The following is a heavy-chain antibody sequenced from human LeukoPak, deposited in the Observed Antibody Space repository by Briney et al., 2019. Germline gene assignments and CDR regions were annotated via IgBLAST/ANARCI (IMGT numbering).Heavy chain of an antibody. J-gene: IGHJ6*04. CDR3: AELGITMIGGV. V-gene: IGHV3-21*01. CDR2: ISSSSSYI. D-gene: IGHD3-10*02. Sequence: GGSLRLSCAASGYTFSSYSMNWVRKAPGKGLEWVSSISSSSSYIYYADSVKGRFTISRDNAKNSLYLQMNSLRAEDTAVYYCAELGITMIGGVWGKGTTVTISS. CDR1: GYTFSSYS.